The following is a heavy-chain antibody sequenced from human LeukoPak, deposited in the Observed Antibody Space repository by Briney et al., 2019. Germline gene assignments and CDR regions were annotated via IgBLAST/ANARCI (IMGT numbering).Heavy chain of an antibody. CDR3: AKDVPYYYYYYMDV. J-gene: IGHJ6*03. CDR2: ISGSGGST. CDR1: GFTFSSYS. Sequence: GGSLRLSCAASGFTFSSYSMNWVRQAPGKGLEWVSAISGSGGSTYYADSVKGRFTISRDNSKNTLYLQMNSLRAEDTAVYYCAKDVPYYYYYYMDVWGKGTTVTVSS. V-gene: IGHV3-23*01.